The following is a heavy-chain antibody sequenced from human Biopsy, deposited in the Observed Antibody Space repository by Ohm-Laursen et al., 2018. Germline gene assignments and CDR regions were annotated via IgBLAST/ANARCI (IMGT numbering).Heavy chain of an antibody. CDR3: ARDRIELEATPTNADYYYFGMDV. J-gene: IGHJ6*02. V-gene: IGHV1-46*01. CDR2: IAPRGSDA. CDR1: GYTFLRYY. Sequence: ASVKVSCKASGYTFLRYYIHWVRQAPGKGLEWMGIIAPRGSDATYAQKFQSRLIMTTDTSTATVYMQLGNLTSEDTAVYFCARDRIELEATPTNADYYYFGMDVWGQGATVTVS. D-gene: IGHD1-26*01.